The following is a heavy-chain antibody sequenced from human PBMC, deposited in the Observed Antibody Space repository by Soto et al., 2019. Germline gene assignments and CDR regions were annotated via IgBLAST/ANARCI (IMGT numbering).Heavy chain of an antibody. D-gene: IGHD5-12*01. CDR3: ARRRGWLRYQGDWFHP. CDR1: GVSFSAYY. V-gene: IGHV4-34*01. Sequence: SETLSLTCAVYGVSFSAYYWTWIRQPPGKGLEWLGEINHSGNTNYNPSLKSRVTISIDTSKNHFSLKQSSVTAADTAVYCCARRRGWLRYQGDWFHPWGPGTL. J-gene: IGHJ5*02. CDR2: INHSGNT.